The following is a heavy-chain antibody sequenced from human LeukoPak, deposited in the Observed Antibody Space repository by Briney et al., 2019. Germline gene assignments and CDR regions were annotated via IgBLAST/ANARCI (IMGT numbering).Heavy chain of an antibody. Sequence: SETLSLTCTVSGGSISSYYWSWIRQPPGKGLEWIGYIYYSGSTNYNPSLKSRVTISVDTSKNQFSLKLSSVTAADTAVYYCARGDTAMVVHYFDYWGQGTLVTVSS. CDR2: IYYSGST. CDR3: ARGDTAMVVHYFDY. J-gene: IGHJ4*02. D-gene: IGHD5-18*01. CDR1: GGSISSYY. V-gene: IGHV4-59*01.